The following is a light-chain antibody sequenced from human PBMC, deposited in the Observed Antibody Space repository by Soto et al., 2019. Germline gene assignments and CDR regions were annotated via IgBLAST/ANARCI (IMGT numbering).Light chain of an antibody. CDR3: QQRSNWPLLFT. CDR2: DAS. Sequence: EIVLTQSPATLSLSPGERATLSCRASQSVSSYLAWYQQKPGQAPRLLIYDASNRATGIPARFSGSGSGPDFTLTISSLEPEDFAVYYCQQRSNWPLLFTFGPGTKVDIK. CDR1: QSVSSY. J-gene: IGKJ3*01. V-gene: IGKV3-11*01.